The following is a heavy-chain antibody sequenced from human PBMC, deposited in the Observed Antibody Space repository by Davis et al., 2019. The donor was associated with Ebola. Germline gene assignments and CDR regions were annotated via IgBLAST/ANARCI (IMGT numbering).Heavy chain of an antibody. CDR3: AREKGDDFWGNWFDP. CDR1: GFTFDDYA. CDR2: ISWNSGSI. Sequence: PGGSLRLSCAASGFTFDDYAMHWVRQAPGKGLEWVSGISWNSGSIGYADSVKGRFTISRDNAKNSLYLQMNSLRAEDTAVYYCAREKGDDFWGNWFDPWGQGTLVTVSS. J-gene: IGHJ5*02. V-gene: IGHV3-9*01. D-gene: IGHD3-3*01.